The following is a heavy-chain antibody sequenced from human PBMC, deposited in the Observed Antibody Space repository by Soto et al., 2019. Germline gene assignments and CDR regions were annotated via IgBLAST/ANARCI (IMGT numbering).Heavy chain of an antibody. CDR3: ARPLWRDDYNWGYFVL. CDR1: GFTFSSYA. CDR2: ISYDGSNK. V-gene: IGHV3-30-3*01. D-gene: IGHD4-4*01. Sequence: QVQLVESGGGVVQPGRSLRLSCAAYGFTFSSYAMHWVRRAPGKGLEWVAVISYDGSNKYYADSVKGRFTISRDNSKNTRYLQMNSLRAEDTAVYYCARPLWRDDYNWGYFVLWGRGTLVTVSS. J-gene: IGHJ2*01.